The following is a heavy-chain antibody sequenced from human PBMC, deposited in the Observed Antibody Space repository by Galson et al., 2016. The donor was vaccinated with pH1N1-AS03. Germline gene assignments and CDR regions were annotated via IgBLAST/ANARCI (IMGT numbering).Heavy chain of an antibody. Sequence: SLRLSCAASGFSFNSYGMHWVRQAPGKGLEWVTFMWHDGIAKRYADSVKGRFAISRDSSKTLVYLQMNSLRSEDTGVYYCVRDSNAWSFHYWGQGALVTVSS. CDR1: GFSFNSYG. CDR2: MWHDGIAK. D-gene: IGHD2-2*01. V-gene: IGHV3-30*02. CDR3: VRDSNAWSFHY. J-gene: IGHJ4*02.